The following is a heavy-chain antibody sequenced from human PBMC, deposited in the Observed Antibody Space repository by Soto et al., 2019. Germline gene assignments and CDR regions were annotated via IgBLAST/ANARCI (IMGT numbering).Heavy chain of an antibody. CDR3: ARVMCGDCSAYYYSSMDV. Sequence: GASLRLSCAASGLTFGIYTLNWIRQTQGKGLEWGAYLGTSGTYIYNTYTVRGRFPSSRDNAKNSLYLQMNTLRAEETDVYYCARVMCGDCSAYYYSSMDVWGEGTTVTVS. CDR1: GLTFGIYT. CDR2: LGTSGTYI. V-gene: IGHV3-21*01. J-gene: IGHJ6*03. D-gene: IGHD2-21*02.